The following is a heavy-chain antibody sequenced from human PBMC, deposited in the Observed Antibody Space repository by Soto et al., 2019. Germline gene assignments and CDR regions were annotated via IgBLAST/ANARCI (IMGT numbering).Heavy chain of an antibody. D-gene: IGHD1-26*01. CDR1: GGSISSGDYY. Sequence: SETLSLTCTVSGGSISSGDYYWSWIRQPPGKGLEWIGYIYYSGSTYYNPSLKSRVTISVDTSKNQFSLKLSSVTAADTAVYYCDRLVIVGATNWFDPWGQGTLVTVSS. V-gene: IGHV4-30-4*01. CDR2: IYYSGST. CDR3: DRLVIVGATNWFDP. J-gene: IGHJ5*02.